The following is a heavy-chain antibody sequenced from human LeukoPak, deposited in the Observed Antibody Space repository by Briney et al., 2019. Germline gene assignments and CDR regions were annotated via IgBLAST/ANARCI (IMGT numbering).Heavy chain of an antibody. D-gene: IGHD3-22*01. CDR1: GFKFNTYA. J-gene: IGHJ6*02. Sequence: PGGSLRLSCAASGFKFNTYAMHWVPQAPGKGLEWAAVMSYDGANKFHADSVKGRFTISRDNSRNILFLQMNSLRPEDTAVYYCARGPRNSSGWDYYHYAMDVWGQGTTVTVSS. CDR2: MSYDGANK. CDR3: ARGPRNSSGWDYYHYAMDV. V-gene: IGHV3-30-3*01.